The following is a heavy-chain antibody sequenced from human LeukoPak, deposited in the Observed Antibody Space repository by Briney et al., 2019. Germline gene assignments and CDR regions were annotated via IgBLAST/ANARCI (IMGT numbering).Heavy chain of an antibody. CDR2: ISGSGGTT. D-gene: IGHD1-26*01. Sequence: GGSLRLSCVASGFPFSSYAMSWVRQAPGKGLEWVSTISGSGGTTYHADSVKGRFTISRDNSKNTLYVQMNSLRAEDTAIYYCAKRLSSGSYFAAFDYWGQGTLVTVSS. CDR1: GFPFSSYA. CDR3: AKRLSSGSYFAAFDY. J-gene: IGHJ4*02. V-gene: IGHV3-23*01.